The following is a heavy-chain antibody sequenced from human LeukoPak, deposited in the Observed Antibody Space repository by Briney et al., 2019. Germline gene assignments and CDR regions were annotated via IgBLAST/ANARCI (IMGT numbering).Heavy chain of an antibody. V-gene: IGHV3-33*01. CDR2: IWYDGSNK. CDR3: ARDQDEGATEDPYYYYGMDV. D-gene: IGHD1-26*01. Sequence: GGSLRLSYAASGFTFSSYGMHWVRQAPGKGLEWVAVIWYDGSNKYYADSVKGRFTISRDNSKNTLYLQMNSLRAEDTAVYYCARDQDEGATEDPYYYYGMDVWGQGTTVTVSS. CDR1: GFTFSSYG. J-gene: IGHJ6*02.